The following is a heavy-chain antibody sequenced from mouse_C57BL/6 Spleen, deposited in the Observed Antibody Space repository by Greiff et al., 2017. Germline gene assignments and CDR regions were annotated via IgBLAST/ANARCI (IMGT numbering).Heavy chain of an antibody. Sequence: EVKLVESGTVLARPGASVKMSCKTSGYTFTSYWTHWVKQRPGQGLEWIGAIYPGNSDTSYNQKFKGKAKLTAVTSASTAYMELSSLTNEDSAVYYCTRRRDIYYGNYPRYFDVWGTGTTVTVSS. CDR2: IYPGNSDT. CDR3: TRRRDIYYGNYPRYFDV. J-gene: IGHJ1*03. V-gene: IGHV1-5*01. CDR1: GYTFTSYW. D-gene: IGHD2-1*01.